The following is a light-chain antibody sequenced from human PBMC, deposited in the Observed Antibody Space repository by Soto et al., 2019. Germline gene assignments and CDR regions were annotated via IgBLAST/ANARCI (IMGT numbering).Light chain of an antibody. V-gene: IGKV1-5*01. CDR3: QQSETYPLT. J-gene: IGKJ5*01. CDR2: DAS. Sequence: IPMTPSPSTLSASVGDRVTITRRASQTISTWLAWYQHKPGQAPNLLIYDASTLMSGVPSRFSGSGSGTEFTLTISSLQPGDFATYYCQQSETYPLTFGQGTRLEIK. CDR1: QTISTW.